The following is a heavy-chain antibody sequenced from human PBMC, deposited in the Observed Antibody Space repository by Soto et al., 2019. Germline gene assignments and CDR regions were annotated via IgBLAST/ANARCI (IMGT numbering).Heavy chain of an antibody. J-gene: IGHJ4*02. Sequence: GGSLRLSCAASGFTFSSYSMNWVRQAPGKGLEWVSSISSSSSYIYYADSVKGRFTISRDNAKNSLYLQMNRLRAEDTAVYYCARGLIAAAGTLYFDYWGQGTLVTVSS. CDR3: ARGLIAAAGTLYFDY. CDR1: GFTFSSYS. D-gene: IGHD6-13*01. V-gene: IGHV3-21*01. CDR2: ISSSSSYI.